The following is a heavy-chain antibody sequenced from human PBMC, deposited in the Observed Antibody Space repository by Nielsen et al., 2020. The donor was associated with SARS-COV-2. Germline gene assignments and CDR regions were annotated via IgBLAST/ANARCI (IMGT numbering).Heavy chain of an antibody. Sequence: GGSLRLSCAASGFTFSSYGMHWVRQAPGKGLEWVAVIPYDGSNKYYADSVKGRFTISRDNSKNTLYLQMNSLRAEDTAVYYCAKDTLIGSEEYYFDYWGQGTLVTVSS. CDR3: AKDTLIGSEEYYFDY. V-gene: IGHV3-30*02. CDR1: GFTFSSYG. D-gene: IGHD2-15*01. CDR2: IPYDGSNK. J-gene: IGHJ4*02.